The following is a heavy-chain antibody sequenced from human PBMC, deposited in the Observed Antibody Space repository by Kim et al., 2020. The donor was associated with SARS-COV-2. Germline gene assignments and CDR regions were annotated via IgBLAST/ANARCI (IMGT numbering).Heavy chain of an antibody. D-gene: IGHD2-2*01. Sequence: GGSLRLSCAASGFTFSSYAMSWVRQAPGKGLEWVSAISGSGGSTYYADSVKGRFTISRDNSKNTLYLQMNSLRAEDTAVYYCARGYCSSTSCQPLDYWGQGTLVTVSS. CDR2: ISGSGGST. CDR1: GFTFSSYA. J-gene: IGHJ4*02. CDR3: ARGYCSSTSCQPLDY. V-gene: IGHV3-23*01.